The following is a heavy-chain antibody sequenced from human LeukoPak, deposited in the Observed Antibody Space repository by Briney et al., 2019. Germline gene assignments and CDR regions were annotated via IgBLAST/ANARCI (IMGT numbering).Heavy chain of an antibody. CDR1: GFTFSDYY. V-gene: IGHV3-23*01. D-gene: IGHD1-20*01. CDR2: ISGSGGST. Sequence: GSLRLSCAASGFTFSDYYMSWIRQAPGKGLEWVSAISGSGGSTYYADSVKGRFTISRDNSKNTLYLQMNSLRAEDTAVYYCAKSITGTTQLFDYWGQGTLVTVSS. CDR3: AKSITGTTQLFDY. J-gene: IGHJ4*02.